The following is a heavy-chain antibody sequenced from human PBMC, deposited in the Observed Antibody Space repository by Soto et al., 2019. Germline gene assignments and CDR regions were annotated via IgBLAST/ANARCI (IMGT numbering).Heavy chain of an antibody. D-gene: IGHD3-22*01. CDR3: ATRPLLPGAP. CDR1: GFTFCSND. Sequence: EVQLVESGGGLIQPGGSLRLSCAASGFTFCSNDMNWVRQAPGKGLEWVSLIYSSGSTSYADSVKGRFTISRDNSKNTLYLQMSSLRAEDTAVYYCATRPLLPGAPWGQGTMVTVSS. J-gene: IGHJ3*01. V-gene: IGHV3-53*01. CDR2: IYSSGST.